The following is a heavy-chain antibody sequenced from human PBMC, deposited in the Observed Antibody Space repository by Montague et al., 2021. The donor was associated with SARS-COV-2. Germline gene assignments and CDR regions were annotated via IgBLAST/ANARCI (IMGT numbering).Heavy chain of an antibody. J-gene: IGHJ5*02. V-gene: IGHV3-23*03. CDR2: IHSAGRGT. Sequence: SLRLSCAASGFTFSNSPMSWVRQAPGKGLDWVSVIHSAGRGTYYADSVQGRFTISRDNLKNTVYLQMNSLRDEDTAIYYCAKVWDIFTGYSLINLDAWGQGTLVIVSS. CDR1: GFTFSNSP. CDR3: AKVWDIFTGYSLINLDA. D-gene: IGHD3-9*01.